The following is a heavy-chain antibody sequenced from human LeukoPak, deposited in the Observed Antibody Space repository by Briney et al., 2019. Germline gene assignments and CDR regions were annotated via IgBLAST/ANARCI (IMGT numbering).Heavy chain of an antibody. D-gene: IGHD3-10*01. CDR2: ISGSAGST. V-gene: IGHV3-23*01. CDR3: AKDYYGYPRYFDY. CDR1: GFTFSSYA. Sequence: GGSLRLSCAASGFTFSSYAMSWVRQAPGKGLEWVSAISGSAGSTYYADSVKGRFTISRDNSKNTLYLQMNNLRAEDTAVYYCAKDYYGYPRYFDYWGQGTLVTVSS. J-gene: IGHJ4*02.